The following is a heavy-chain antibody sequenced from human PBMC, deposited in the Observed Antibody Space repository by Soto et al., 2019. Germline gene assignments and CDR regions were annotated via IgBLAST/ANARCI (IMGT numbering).Heavy chain of an antibody. CDR2: IYPHDSDI. V-gene: IGHV5-51*01. CDR3: ARHLLGVPTPYLDY. CDR1: GYTFINYW. J-gene: IGHJ4*02. Sequence: GESLKISCKGSGYTFINYWIGWVRQMPGKGLEWMGIIYPHDSDIRYSPSFQGQVTISADKSISTAYLQWSSLKASDTAMYYCARHLLGVPTPYLDYWGQGTLVTVSS. D-gene: IGHD5-12*01.